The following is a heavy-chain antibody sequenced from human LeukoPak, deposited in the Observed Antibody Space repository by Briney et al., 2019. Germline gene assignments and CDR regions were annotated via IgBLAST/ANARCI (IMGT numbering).Heavy chain of an antibody. CDR3: AREDSAISDNAFDI. CDR1: GGSVSSSNDY. D-gene: IGHD1-26*01. V-gene: IGHV4-39*07. J-gene: IGHJ3*02. CDR2: VYYTGST. Sequence: TSETLSLTCTVSGGSVSSSNDYWGWIRQPPGKGLEWIGSVYYTGSTYHNPSLKSRVTMSVDTSRNQFSLKLYSVTAADTAMYYCAREDSAISDNAFDIWGQGTLVTISS.